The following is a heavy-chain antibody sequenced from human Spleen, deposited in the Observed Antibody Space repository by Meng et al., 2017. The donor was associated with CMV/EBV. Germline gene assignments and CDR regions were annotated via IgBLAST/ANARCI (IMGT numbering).Heavy chain of an antibody. Sequence: PLHWVRQAPGKGLEWVAVISNDALNQYYADSVKGRFTISRDNSKSTVYLQMDSLRTEDTAVYYCATSATRSAGAARRSYRLPDYWGQGTLVTVSS. CDR2: ISNDALNQ. V-gene: IGHV3-30-3*01. D-gene: IGHD6-6*01. CDR3: ATSATRSAGAARRSYRLPDY. J-gene: IGHJ4*02. CDR1: P.